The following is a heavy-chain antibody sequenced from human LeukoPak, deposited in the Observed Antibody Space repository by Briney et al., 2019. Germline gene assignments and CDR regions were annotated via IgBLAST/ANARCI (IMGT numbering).Heavy chain of an antibody. J-gene: IGHJ4*02. CDR2: IHPEGNEK. V-gene: IGHV3-7*04. CDR3: ARGDDSSGDH. D-gene: IGHD1-1*01. Sequence: VGSLRLSCAVSGFSFSNFWMSWVRQAPGRGLEWVANIHPEGNEKYHVESVKGRFTISRDNTKNLLFLQMNGLRAEDTAVYYCARGDDSSGDHWGQGTLVTVSS. CDR1: GFSFSNFW.